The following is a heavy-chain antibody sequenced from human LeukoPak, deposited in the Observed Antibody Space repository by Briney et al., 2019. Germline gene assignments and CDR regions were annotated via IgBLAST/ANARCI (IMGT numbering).Heavy chain of an antibody. Sequence: SETLSLTCTVSGGSISSYYWSWIRERPGKGLERIGYIYYCGSTNYNPSLKSRVTISVDTSKNQFSLKLSSVTAADTAVYYCARDRRGYGSGSYYRIGGQFDPWGQGTLVTVSS. CDR3: ARDRRGYGSGSYYRIGGQFDP. CDR2: IYYCGST. J-gene: IGHJ5*02. D-gene: IGHD3-10*01. V-gene: IGHV4-59*01. CDR1: GGSISSYY.